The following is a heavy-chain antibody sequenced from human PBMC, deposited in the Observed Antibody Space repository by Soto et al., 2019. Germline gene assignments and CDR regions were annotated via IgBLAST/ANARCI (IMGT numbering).Heavy chain of an antibody. V-gene: IGHV4-39*01. CDR1: GGSISSSSYY. D-gene: IGHD3-3*01. CDR3: ARHGEDYDFWSGYAYFDY. CDR2: IYYSGST. Sequence: SETLSLTFTVSGGSISSSSYYWGWIRQPPGKGLEWIGSIYYSGSTYYNPSLKSRVTISVDTSKNQFSLKLSSVTAADTAVYYCARHGEDYDFWSGYAYFDYWGQGTLVTVSS. J-gene: IGHJ4*02.